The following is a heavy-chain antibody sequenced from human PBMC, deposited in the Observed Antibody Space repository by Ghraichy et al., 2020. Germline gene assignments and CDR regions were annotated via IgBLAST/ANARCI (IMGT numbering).Heavy chain of an antibody. CDR2: INPNSGGT. CDR3: ARATARVVVTAHALGY. D-gene: IGHD2-21*02. CDR1: GYTFTGYY. Sequence: ASVKVSCKASGYTFTGYYMHWVRQAPGQGLEWMGWINPNSGGTNYAQKFQGRVTMTRDTSISTAYMELSRLRSDDTAVYYCARATARVVVTAHALGYWGQGTLVTVSS. J-gene: IGHJ4*02. V-gene: IGHV1-2*02.